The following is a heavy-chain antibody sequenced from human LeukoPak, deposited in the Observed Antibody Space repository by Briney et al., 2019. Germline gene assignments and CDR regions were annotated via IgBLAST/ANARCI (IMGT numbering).Heavy chain of an antibody. V-gene: IGHV3-23*01. CDR2: ISGSGGST. J-gene: IGHJ4*02. Sequence: GGSLRLSCTGSGFTFGDFAMSWARQAPGKGLEWVSAISGSGGSTYYADSVRGRFTISRDNSKNTLYLQMNSLRAEDTAVYYCAKDPVQLWSPLFDYWGQGTLVTVSS. CDR3: AKDPVQLWSPLFDY. D-gene: IGHD5-18*01. CDR1: GFTFGDFA.